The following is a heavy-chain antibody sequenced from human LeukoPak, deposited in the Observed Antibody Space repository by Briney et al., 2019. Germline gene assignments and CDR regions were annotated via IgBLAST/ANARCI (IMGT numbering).Heavy chain of an antibody. J-gene: IGHJ6*02. CDR3: ARGEGMDV. Sequence: PGGSLRLSCAASGFTFSSYSMNWVRQAPGKGLEWVSSISSSSSYIDHADSVKGRFTISRDNAKNSLYLQMNSLRAEDTAVYYCARGEGMDVWGQGTTVTVSS. CDR2: ISSSSSYI. V-gene: IGHV3-21*06. CDR1: GFTFSSYS.